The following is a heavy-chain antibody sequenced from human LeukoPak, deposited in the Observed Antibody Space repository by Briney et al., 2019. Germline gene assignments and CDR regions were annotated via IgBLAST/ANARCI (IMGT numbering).Heavy chain of an antibody. CDR1: GFTFSSHS. Sequence: GGSLRLSCAASGFTFSSHSMNWVRQAPGKGLEWVSSISSSSSYIYYADSVKGRFTISRDNDKNSLYLQMNSLRAEDTAVYYCARQYRSSWYNWFDPWGQGTVVSVSS. D-gene: IGHD6-13*01. V-gene: IGHV3-21*01. CDR2: ISSSSSYI. CDR3: ARQYRSSWYNWFDP. J-gene: IGHJ5*02.